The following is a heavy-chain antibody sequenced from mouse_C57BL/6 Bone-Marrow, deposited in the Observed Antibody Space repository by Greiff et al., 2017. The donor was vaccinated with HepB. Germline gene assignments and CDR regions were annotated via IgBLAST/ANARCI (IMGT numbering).Heavy chain of an antibody. Sequence: EVKLVESGGGLVQPGGSLKLSCAASGFTFSDYYMYWVRQTPEKRLEWVAYISNGGGSTYYPDTVKGRFTISRDNAKNTLYLQMSRLKSEDTAMYYCASLYDYDGAWFAYWGQGTLVTVSA. CDR2: ISNGGGST. D-gene: IGHD2-4*01. J-gene: IGHJ3*01. CDR1: GFTFSDYY. CDR3: ASLYDYDGAWFAY. V-gene: IGHV5-12*01.